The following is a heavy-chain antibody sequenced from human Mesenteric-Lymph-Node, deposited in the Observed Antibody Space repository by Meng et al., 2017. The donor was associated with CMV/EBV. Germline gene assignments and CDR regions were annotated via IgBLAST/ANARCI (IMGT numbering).Heavy chain of an antibody. D-gene: IGHD1-26*01. CDR1: GFTFSGYD. CDR3: TKPMGSGSLNWFDP. Sequence: GGSLRLSCAASGFTFSGYDMAWVRQAPGKGLQWVSTITGSGHHTYYIDSVRGRFTISRDNSKNTVYLHINSPRDEDTAIYYCTKPMGSGSLNWFDPWGQGTLVTVSS. J-gene: IGHJ5*02. CDR2: ITGSGHHT. V-gene: IGHV3-23*01.